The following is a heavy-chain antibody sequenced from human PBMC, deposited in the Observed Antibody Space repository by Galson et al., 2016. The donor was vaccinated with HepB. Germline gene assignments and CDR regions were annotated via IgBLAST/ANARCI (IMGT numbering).Heavy chain of an antibody. J-gene: IGHJ4*02. CDR3: AKDRRNGRPGIYGFHY. V-gene: IGHV3-23*01. D-gene: IGHD3-3*02. CDR1: GFTFSGYA. CDR2: ISASGEST. Sequence: SLRLSCAASGFTFSGYAMTWIRQAPGKGLEWVSAISASGESTFYADSVTGRFTISRDNSKNILYMEMNSLRGDDTAIYYCAKDRRNGRPGIYGFHYWGQGTLVTVSS.